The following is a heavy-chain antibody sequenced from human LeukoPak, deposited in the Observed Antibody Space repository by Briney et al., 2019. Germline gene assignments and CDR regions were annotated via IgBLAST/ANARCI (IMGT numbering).Heavy chain of an antibody. V-gene: IGHV3-23*01. Sequence: GGSLRLSCAASGFTFSSYAMRWVRQAPGKGLEWVSAISGTGGTIYYADSVKGRFTISRDNSKNTLYLQMNSLRAEDTAVYYCATGRGSGFRLRWGQGTLVTVSS. J-gene: IGHJ4*02. CDR1: GFTFSSYA. CDR3: ATGRGSGFRLR. CDR2: ISGTGGTI. D-gene: IGHD3-22*01.